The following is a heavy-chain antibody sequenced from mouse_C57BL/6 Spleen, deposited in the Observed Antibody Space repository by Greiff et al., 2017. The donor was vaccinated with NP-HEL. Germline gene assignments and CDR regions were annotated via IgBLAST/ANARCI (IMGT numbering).Heavy chain of an antibody. J-gene: IGHJ3*01. CDR1: GYTFTSYW. CDR2: INPSNGGT. Sequence: QVQLQQPGTDLVKPGASVKLSCKASGYTFTSYWMHWVKQRPGHGLEWIGTINPSNGGTNYNEKFKSQATLTVDKTASTAYVRLSSLASAVSAVYYCGRELNYLFADWGQGTLVTVSA. V-gene: IGHV1-53*01. CDR3: GRELNYLFAD. D-gene: IGHD1-1*01.